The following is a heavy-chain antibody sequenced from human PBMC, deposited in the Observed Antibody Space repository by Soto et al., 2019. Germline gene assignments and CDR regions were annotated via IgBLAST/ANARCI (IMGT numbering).Heavy chain of an antibody. D-gene: IGHD3-10*02. Sequence: SETLSLTCAVYGGSFSGHFWSWIRQPPGKGLEGIGEINHRGRTNFNPSPKSGGTISVDTSKKQLSLKGNSLTAGDTAVYYCARGISMFLEAQRDAPDKYYFDSWGQGTVVTVSS. CDR3: ARGISMFLEAQRDAPDKYYFDS. V-gene: IGHV4-34*01. J-gene: IGHJ4*02. CDR2: INHRGRT. CDR1: GGSFSGHF.